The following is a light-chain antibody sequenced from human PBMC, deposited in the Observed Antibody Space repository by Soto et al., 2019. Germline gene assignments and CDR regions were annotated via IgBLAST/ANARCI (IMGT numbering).Light chain of an antibody. CDR2: GNS. V-gene: IGLV1-40*01. J-gene: IGLJ1*01. CDR1: SSNIGAGYD. CDR3: QSYDSSLSGLV. Sequence: HSVLTHPPSVSGAPGRRVTISCTGSSSNIGAGYDVHWYQQLPGTAPKLLIYGNSNRPSGVPDRFSGSKSGTSASLAITGRQAEDDADYYCQSYDSSLSGLVFGTGTKLTVL.